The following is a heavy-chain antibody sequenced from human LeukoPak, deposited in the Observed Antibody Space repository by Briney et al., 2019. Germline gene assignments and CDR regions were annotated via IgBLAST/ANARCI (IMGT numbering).Heavy chain of an antibody. CDR1: GGSFSGYY. CDR2: INHSGST. Sequence: SETLSLTCAVYGGSFSGYYWSWIRQPPGKGLEWIGEINHSGSTNYNPSLKSRVTTSVDTSKNQFSLKLSSVTAADTAVYYCARVRTGGYSYGYHPNWFDPWGQGTLVTVSS. D-gene: IGHD5-18*01. CDR3: ARVRTGGYSYGYHPNWFDP. V-gene: IGHV4-34*01. J-gene: IGHJ5*02.